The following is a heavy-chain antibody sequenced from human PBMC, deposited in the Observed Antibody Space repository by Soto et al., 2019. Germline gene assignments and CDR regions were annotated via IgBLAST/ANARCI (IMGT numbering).Heavy chain of an antibody. J-gene: IGHJ6*03. Sequence: TMPLTCSVSGGSISRGDYSSRWIRQPHGKGLPWLGNIYYSGTTYYNLSLQSGATIPLDTTKNQVSLRLCSVTAADTALYLCTRDRYYGSGSYYNFYYYMDVLGQGTTVAVSS. D-gene: IGHD3-10*01. CDR2: IYYSGTT. V-gene: IGHV4-30-4*01. CDR3: TRDRYYGSGSYYNFYYYMDV. CDR1: GGSISRGDYS.